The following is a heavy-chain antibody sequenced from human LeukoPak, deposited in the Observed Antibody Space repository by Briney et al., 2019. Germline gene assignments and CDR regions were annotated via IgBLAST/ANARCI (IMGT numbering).Heavy chain of an antibody. J-gene: IGHJ5*02. CDR2: ISGSGGST. CDR1: GFTFRSYA. CDR3: AKEARGWFDP. V-gene: IGHV3-23*01. Sequence: GGSLRLSCASSGFTFRSYAMTWVRQAPGKGLEWVSAISGSGGSTYYADSVKGRLTISRDNAKNSLFLQMNSLRVEDSAVYYCAKEARGWFDPWGQGTLVTVSS.